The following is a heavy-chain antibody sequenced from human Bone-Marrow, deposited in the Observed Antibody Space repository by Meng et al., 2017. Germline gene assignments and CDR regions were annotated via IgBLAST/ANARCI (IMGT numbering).Heavy chain of an antibody. CDR2: INPKSGDT. J-gene: IGHJ4*02. V-gene: IGHV1-2*06. Sequence: QVRLGQSGAEVKKPGASVKVSCKPSGYNFPDYYIHWVRRAPGQGLEWMGRINPKSGDTHYAQKFQARVTMTGDTSISTAYMELSGLRSDDTAMYYCARDEDISAAGKLFGDYWGQGTLVTVFS. CDR1: GYNFPDYY. CDR3: ARDEDISAAGKLFGDY. D-gene: IGHD6-25*01.